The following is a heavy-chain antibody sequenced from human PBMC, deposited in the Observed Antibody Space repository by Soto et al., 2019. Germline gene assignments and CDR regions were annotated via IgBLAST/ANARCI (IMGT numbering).Heavy chain of an antibody. CDR1: GDSISSGSYY. J-gene: IGHJ6*04. V-gene: IGHV4-39*01. CDR3: ARKRLNYIVAVPDAMDV. Sequence: SETLSLTCTVSGDSISSGSYYWGWIRQPPGKGLEWIGSIFHSGSTYYTPSLKSRVTISVDTSKNQFSLKLSSVTAADTAVFYCARKRLNYIVAVPDAMDVWGKGTTVTVS. CDR2: IFHSGST. D-gene: IGHD2-2*01.